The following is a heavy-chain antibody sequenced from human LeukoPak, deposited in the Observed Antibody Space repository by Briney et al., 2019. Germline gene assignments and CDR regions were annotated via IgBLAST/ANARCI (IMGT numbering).Heavy chain of an antibody. CDR2: INPNSGGT. CDR1: GYTFTGYY. J-gene: IGHJ4*02. V-gene: IGHV1-2*02. D-gene: IGHD4-17*01. Sequence: ASVRVSCKASGYTFTGYYMHWVRQAPGQGLEWMGWINPNSGGTNHAQKFQGRDTMTRDTSISTAYMELSRLRSDDTAVYYCARGSTVTTSYFDYWGQGTLVTVSS. CDR3: ARGSTVTTSYFDY.